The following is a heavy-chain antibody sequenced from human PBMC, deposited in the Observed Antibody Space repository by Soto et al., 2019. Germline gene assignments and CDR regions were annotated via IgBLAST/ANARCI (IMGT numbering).Heavy chain of an antibody. J-gene: IGHJ5*02. D-gene: IGHD2-2*01. V-gene: IGHV3-30*18. Sequence: GGSLRLSCAASGFTFSSYCMHWVRQAPGKGLEWVAVISYDGSNKYYADSVKGRFTISRHNSKDTLYLQMNSLRAEDTAVYYCAKDSSTPTNWFDPWGQGTLVTVSS. CDR2: ISYDGSNK. CDR1: GFTFSSYC. CDR3: AKDSSTPTNWFDP.